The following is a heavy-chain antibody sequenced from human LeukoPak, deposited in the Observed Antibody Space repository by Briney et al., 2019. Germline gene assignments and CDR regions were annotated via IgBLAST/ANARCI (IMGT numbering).Heavy chain of an antibody. V-gene: IGHV3-23*01. J-gene: IGHJ6*03. CDR2: VSAGGDNT. CDR3: AKDSQYDFVWGSYHYTGYYYMDV. D-gene: IGHD3-16*02. CDR1: GFTFTNYA. Sequence: PGGSLRLSCTASGFTFTNYAVNWVRQVPGKGLEWVSAVSAGGDNTYYADFVKGRFTISRDNCNHTLFLQMNSLRAEDTAIYYCAKDSQYDFVWGSYHYTGYYYMDVWGKGTTVTVSS.